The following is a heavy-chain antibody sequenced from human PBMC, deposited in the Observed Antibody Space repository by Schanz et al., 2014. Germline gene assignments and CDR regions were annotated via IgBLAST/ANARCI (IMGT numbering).Heavy chain of an antibody. CDR3: ASRSVYAPT. Sequence: EVQLVESGGGLIQPGGSLRLSCAVSGFTVNTNYMSWVRQPPGKGLECISIIYSRGGTFHADSVKGRFTISRDKSKNTLYLEMNSLRAEDTAVYYCASRSVYAPTWGQGILVTVSS. CDR2: IYSRGGT. CDR1: GFTVNTNY. D-gene: IGHD2-8*01. V-gene: IGHV3-53*01. J-gene: IGHJ5*02.